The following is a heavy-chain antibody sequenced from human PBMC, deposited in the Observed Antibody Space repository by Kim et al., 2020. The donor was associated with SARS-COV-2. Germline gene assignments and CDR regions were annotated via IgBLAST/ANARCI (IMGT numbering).Heavy chain of an antibody. CDR1: GFTFSSYS. Sequence: GGSLRLSCAASGFTFSSYSMNWVRQAPGKGLEWVSSISSSSSYIYYADSVKGRFTISRDNAKNSLYLQMNSLRAEDTAVYYCARDRGFYGSGSQDYWGQGTLVTVSS. V-gene: IGHV3-21*01. J-gene: IGHJ4*02. CDR2: ISSSSSYI. CDR3: ARDRGFYGSGSQDY. D-gene: IGHD3-10*01.